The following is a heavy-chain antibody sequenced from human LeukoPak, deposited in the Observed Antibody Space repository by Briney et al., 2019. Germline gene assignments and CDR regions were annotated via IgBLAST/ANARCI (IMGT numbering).Heavy chain of an antibody. D-gene: IGHD3-22*01. V-gene: IGHV4-59*02. CDR3: ARGSGYSRSVDP. CDR1: GGSVSGYY. Sequence: SETLSLTCVVSGGSVSGYYWGWIRQPPGRGLEWIGYVYYSGSTNYNPSFKSRITISVDTSKNQFSLKLSSVTAADTAVYYCARGSGYSRSVDPWGQGTLVTVSS. J-gene: IGHJ5*02. CDR2: VYYSGST.